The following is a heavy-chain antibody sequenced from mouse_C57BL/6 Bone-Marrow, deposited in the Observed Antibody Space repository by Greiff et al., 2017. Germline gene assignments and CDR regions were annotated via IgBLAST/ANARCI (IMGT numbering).Heavy chain of an antibody. CDR1: GFNIKDDY. J-gene: IGHJ2*01. V-gene: IGHV14-4*01. D-gene: IGHD2-4*01. CDR2: IDPENGDT. CDR3: TEIYNDYWFDY. Sequence: VQLQQSGAELVRPGASVKLSCTASGFNIKDDYMHWVKQRPEQGLEWIGWIDPENGDTEYASKFQGKATITADTSSNTAYLQLSSLTSEDTAVYYCTEIYNDYWFDYWGQGTTLTVSS.